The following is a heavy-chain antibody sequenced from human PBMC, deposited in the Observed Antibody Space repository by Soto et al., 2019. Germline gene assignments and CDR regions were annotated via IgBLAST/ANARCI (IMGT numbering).Heavy chain of an antibody. J-gene: IGHJ3*02. Sequence: QLHLVQSGAVVKKPGASVTVSCSASGYPVTAYYMHWVRQAPGRGLEWMGGINPATGAAKYTQTFQGRVTLARSPSTSTVFMEPGGMTSGDTAFCSCAVGGGVGVAGSAAFDMWGQGTLVTVSS. CDR3: AVGGGVGVAGSAAFDM. V-gene: IGHV1-2*02. CDR1: GYPVTAYY. CDR2: INPATGAA. D-gene: IGHD3-3*01.